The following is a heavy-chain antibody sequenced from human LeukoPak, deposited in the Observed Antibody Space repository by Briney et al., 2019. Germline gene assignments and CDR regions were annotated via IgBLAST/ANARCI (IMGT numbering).Heavy chain of an antibody. CDR3: ARVRYYYDSSGYYYFDY. Sequence: SVKVSCKASGGTFSSYAISWVRQAPGQGFEWMGGIIPIFGTANYAQKFQGRVTITADESTSTAYMELSSLRSEDTAVYYCARVRYYYDSSGYYYFDYWGQGTLVTVSS. CDR2: IIPIFGTA. J-gene: IGHJ4*02. V-gene: IGHV1-69*13. D-gene: IGHD3-22*01. CDR1: GGTFSSYA.